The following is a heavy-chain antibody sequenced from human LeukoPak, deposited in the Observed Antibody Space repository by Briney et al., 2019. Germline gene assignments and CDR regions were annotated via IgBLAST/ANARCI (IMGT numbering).Heavy chain of an antibody. D-gene: IGHD2-8*01. CDR3: AKGHCTNGICWLD. Sequence: GGSLRLSCAASGFTVSSTYMSWVRQAPGKGLEWVSIIYSAGSTYYADSVKGRFTISRDNSKNTLYLQMNSLRAGDTAVYYCAKGHCTNGICWLDWGQGTLVTVSS. CDR1: GFTVSSTY. CDR2: IYSAGST. J-gene: IGHJ4*02. V-gene: IGHV3-53*01.